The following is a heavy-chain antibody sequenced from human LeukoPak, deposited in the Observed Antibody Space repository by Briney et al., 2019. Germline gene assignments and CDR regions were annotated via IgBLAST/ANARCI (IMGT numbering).Heavy chain of an antibody. CDR3: ARYVELGYCSGGSCYGGFDY. CDR2: IYYSGST. Sequence: SETLSLTCTVSGGSISSYYWSWIRQPPGKGLEWIGYIYYSGSTNYNPSLKSRVTISVDTSKNQFSLKLSSVTAADTAVYYCARYVELGYCSGGSCYGGFDYWGRGTLVTVSS. V-gene: IGHV4-59*01. CDR1: GGSISSYY. J-gene: IGHJ4*02. D-gene: IGHD2-15*01.